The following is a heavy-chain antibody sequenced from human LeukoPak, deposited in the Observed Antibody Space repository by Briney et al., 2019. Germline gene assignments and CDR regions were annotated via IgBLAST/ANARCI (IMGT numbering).Heavy chain of an antibody. D-gene: IGHD3-10*01. V-gene: IGHV4-59*12. Sequence: SETLSLTCTVSGGSISSYYWSWIRQPPGKGLEWIGYIYYSGSTNYNPSLKSRVTISVDTSKNQFSLKLSSVTAADTAVYYCARETDYYGSGTPGGMDVWGQGTTVTVSS. CDR1: GGSISSYY. CDR2: IYYSGST. CDR3: ARETDYYGSGTPGGMDV. J-gene: IGHJ6*02.